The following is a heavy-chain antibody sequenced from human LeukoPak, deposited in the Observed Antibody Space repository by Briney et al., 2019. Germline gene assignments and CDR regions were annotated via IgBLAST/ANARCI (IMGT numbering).Heavy chain of an antibody. D-gene: IGHD3-9*01. J-gene: IGHJ4*02. CDR1: GFTIDDYA. V-gene: IGHV3-43*02. CDR3: AKDLVTYDILTGYYSTNWDY. CDR2: ISGDGGST. Sequence: GGSLRLSCAASGFTIDDYAMHWVRQAPGKGLEWVSLISGDGGSTYYADSVKGRFTISRDNSKNSLYLQMNSLRTEDTALYYCAKDLVTYDILTGYYSTNWDYWGQGTLVTVSS.